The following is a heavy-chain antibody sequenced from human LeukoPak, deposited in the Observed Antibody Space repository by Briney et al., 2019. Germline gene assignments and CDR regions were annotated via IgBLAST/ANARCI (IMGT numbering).Heavy chain of an antibody. J-gene: IGHJ4*02. CDR1: VDSHSIGSYY. CDR2: IYYSGTT. D-gene: IGHD6-13*01. V-gene: IGHV4-61*01. Sequence: SDTVTLTCTVWVDSHSIGSYYCSWIRQPPGKALEWNGYIYYSGTTNYNPSLKSRVTISVDTSKNQFSLKLSSVTAADTAVYYCARMGMAARAYYFDYWGQGTLVSVSS. CDR3: ARMGMAARAYYFDY.